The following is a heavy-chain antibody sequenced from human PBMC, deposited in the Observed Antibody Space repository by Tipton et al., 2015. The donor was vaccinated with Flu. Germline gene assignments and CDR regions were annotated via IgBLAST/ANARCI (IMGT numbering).Heavy chain of an antibody. V-gene: IGHV6-1*01. CDR3: AREGRENWGNEYYYYYGMDV. CDR2: TYYRSKWYN. Sequence: TLSLTCAISGDSVSSNSATWNWIRQSPLRGLEWLGRTYYRSKWYNDYAVSVKSRITINADTSKNQFSLHLNSVTPEDTAVYYCAREGRENWGNEYYYYYGMDVWGQGTTVTVSS. J-gene: IGHJ6*02. D-gene: IGHD7-27*01. CDR1: GDSVSSNSAT.